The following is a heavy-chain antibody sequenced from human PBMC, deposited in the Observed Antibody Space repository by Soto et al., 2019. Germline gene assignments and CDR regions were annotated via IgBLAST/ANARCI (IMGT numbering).Heavy chain of an antibody. J-gene: IGHJ5*02. CDR2: INHSGST. Sequence: SETLSLTCAVYGGSFSGYYWSWIRQPPGKGLEWIGEINHSGSTNYNPSLKSRVTISVDTSKNQFSLKLSSVTAADTAVYYCARGWYLPKIAVAGTRKFFSDWFDPWGQGTLVTVSS. CDR1: GGSFSGYY. CDR3: ARGWYLPKIAVAGTRKFFSDWFDP. V-gene: IGHV4-34*01. D-gene: IGHD6-19*01.